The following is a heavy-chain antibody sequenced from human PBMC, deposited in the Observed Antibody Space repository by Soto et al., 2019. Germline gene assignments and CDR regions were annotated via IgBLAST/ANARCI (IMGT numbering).Heavy chain of an antibody. CDR2: ISYDGSNK. J-gene: IGHJ2*01. CDR1: GFTFSSYG. D-gene: IGHD3-22*01. CDR3: AKDPGDSSGYEARTWYFDL. Sequence: QVQLVESGGGVVQPGRSLRLSCAASGFTFSSYGMHWVRQAPGKGLEWVAVISYDGSNKYYADSVKGRFTISRDNSKNTLYLQMNRLRAEDTAVYYCAKDPGDSSGYEARTWYFDLWGRGTLVTVSS. V-gene: IGHV3-30*18.